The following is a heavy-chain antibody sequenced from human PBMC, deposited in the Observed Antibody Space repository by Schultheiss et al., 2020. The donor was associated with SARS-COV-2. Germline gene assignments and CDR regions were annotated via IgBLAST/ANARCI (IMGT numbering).Heavy chain of an antibody. CDR3: AREGGQNNYYYYGMDV. Sequence: SVKVSCKASGGTFSSYAISWVRQAPGQGLEWMGGIIPIFGTANYAQKFQGRVTMTTDTSTSTVYMELSSLRSDDTAVYYCAREGGQNNYYYYGMDVWGQGTTVTVSS. J-gene: IGHJ6*02. CDR2: IIPIFGTA. V-gene: IGHV1-69*05. D-gene: IGHD3-16*01. CDR1: GGTFSSYA.